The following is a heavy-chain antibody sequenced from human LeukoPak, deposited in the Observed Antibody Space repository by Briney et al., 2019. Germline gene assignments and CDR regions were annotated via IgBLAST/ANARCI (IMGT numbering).Heavy chain of an antibody. CDR2: MNPNSGNT. CDR3: ARGRGSGHKENWCDP. J-gene: IGHJ5*02. D-gene: IGHD6-19*01. CDR1: GYTFTTYD. Sequence: GASVKVSCKASGYTFTTYDINWVRQATGQGLEWMGWMNPNSGNTGYAQKFQGRVTMTRNTSISTAYMELSSLRSEDTAVYYCARGRGSGHKENWCDPWGQGTLVTVSS. V-gene: IGHV1-8*01.